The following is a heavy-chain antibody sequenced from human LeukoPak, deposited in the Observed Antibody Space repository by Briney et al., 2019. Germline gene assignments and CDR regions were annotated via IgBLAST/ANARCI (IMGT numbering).Heavy chain of an antibody. D-gene: IGHD3-16*01. V-gene: IGHV3-15*01. Sequence: GGSLRLSCATSGFTFSNAWMTWVRQAPGKGLEWVGLIKRKTDGGTTDYAAPVKGRFTVSRDDSINTLYLQMNSLKTEDTGVYYCTTAVRITGFDSWGQEALVTVSS. J-gene: IGHJ4*02. CDR2: IKRKTDGGTT. CDR3: TTAVRITGFDS. CDR1: GFTFSNAW.